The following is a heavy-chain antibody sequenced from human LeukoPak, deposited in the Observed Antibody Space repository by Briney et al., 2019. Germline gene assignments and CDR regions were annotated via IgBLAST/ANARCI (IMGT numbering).Heavy chain of an antibody. CDR1: GGSISSYY. CDR2: IYYSGST. Sequence: SETLSLTCTVSGGSISSYYWSWVRQPPGKGLEWIGYIYYSGSTNYNPSLKSRVTISVDTSKNQFSLKLSSVTAADTAVYYCARDLVGADAFDIWGQGTMVTVSS. CDR3: ARDLVGADAFDI. V-gene: IGHV4-59*01. D-gene: IGHD1-26*01. J-gene: IGHJ3*02.